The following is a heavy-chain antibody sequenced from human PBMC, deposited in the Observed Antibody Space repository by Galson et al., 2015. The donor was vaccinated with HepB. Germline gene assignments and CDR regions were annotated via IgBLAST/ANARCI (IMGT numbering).Heavy chain of an antibody. D-gene: IGHD5-24*01. V-gene: IGHV3-48*01. CDR2: ISGTNTI. J-gene: IGHJ4*02. Sequence: SLRLSCAGSGFTFSNYAFNWVRQAPGKGLEWLSYISGTNTIYYADSMKGRFTISRDNAKNSVYLQMNSLRADDTALYYCARGDGSIPIQGDWGQGTLVTVSS. CDR1: GFTFSNYA. CDR3: ARGDGSIPIQGD.